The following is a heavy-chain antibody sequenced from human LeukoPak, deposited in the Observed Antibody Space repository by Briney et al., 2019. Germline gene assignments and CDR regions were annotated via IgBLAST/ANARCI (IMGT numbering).Heavy chain of an antibody. Sequence: GGSLRLSCAASGFTFSSYSMNWVRQAPGKGLEWVSSISSSSSYIYYADSVKGRFTISRDNAKNSLYLQTNSLRAEDTAVYYCARDLGSGIVVPYGMDVWGQGTTVTVSS. V-gene: IGHV3-21*01. CDR1: GFTFSSYS. CDR3: ARDLGSGIVVPYGMDV. J-gene: IGHJ6*02. D-gene: IGHD2-2*01. CDR2: ISSSSSYI.